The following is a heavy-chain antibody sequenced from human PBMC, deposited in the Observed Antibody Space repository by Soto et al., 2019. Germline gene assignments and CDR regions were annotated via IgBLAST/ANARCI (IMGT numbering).Heavy chain of an antibody. CDR2: ISYDGSNK. CDR3: AKDNTYDFWSGYFDY. J-gene: IGHJ4*02. CDR1: GFTFSSYG. D-gene: IGHD3-3*01. Sequence: QVPLVESGGGVVQPGRSLRLSCAASGFTFSSYGMHWVRQAPGKGLEWVAVISYDGSNKYYADSVKGRFTISRDNSKNTLYLQMNSLRAEDTAVYYCAKDNTYDFWSGYFDYWGQGTLVTVSS. V-gene: IGHV3-30*18.